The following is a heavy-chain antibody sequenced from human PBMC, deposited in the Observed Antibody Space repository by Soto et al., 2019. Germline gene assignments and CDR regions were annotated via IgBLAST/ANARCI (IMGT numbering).Heavy chain of an antibody. CDR1: GFTFSSYA. V-gene: IGHV3-30-3*01. Sequence: QVQLVESGGGVVQPGRSLRLSCAASGFTFSSYAMHWVRQAPGKGLEWVAVISYEGSNKYYADSVKGRFTISRDNSKNTLYRQMNSLRADDTAVYYCASTLDVWGQGTTVPVSS. CDR3: ASTLDV. CDR2: ISYEGSNK. J-gene: IGHJ6*02.